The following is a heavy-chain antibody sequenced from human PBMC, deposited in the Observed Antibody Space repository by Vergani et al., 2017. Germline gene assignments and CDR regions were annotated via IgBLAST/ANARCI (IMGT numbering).Heavy chain of an antibody. J-gene: IGHJ4*02. CDR1: GFTFSSYW. CDR3: ARDQERYSGYDSGVFDD. Sequence: EVQLVESGGGLVQPGGSLRLSCAASGFTFSSYWMTWVRHAPGTGLVWVSRINSDGSSTSYADSVKGRFTISRDNAKNTLYLQMNSLRAEDTAVYYCARDQERYSGYDSGVFDDWGQGALVTVSS. V-gene: IGHV3-74*01. D-gene: IGHD5-12*01. CDR2: INSDGSST.